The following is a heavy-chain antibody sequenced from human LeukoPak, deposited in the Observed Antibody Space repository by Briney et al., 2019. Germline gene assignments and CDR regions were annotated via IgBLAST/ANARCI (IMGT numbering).Heavy chain of an antibody. Sequence: ASVKVPCKASGYTFTSYAMHWVRQAPGQRLEWMGWSNAGNGNTKYSQEFQGRVTITRDTSASTAYMELSSLRSEDMAVYYCARARYGDYGFDYWGQGTLVTVSS. CDR3: ARARYGDYGFDY. CDR1: GYTFTSYA. CDR2: SNAGNGNT. V-gene: IGHV1-3*02. J-gene: IGHJ4*02. D-gene: IGHD4-17*01.